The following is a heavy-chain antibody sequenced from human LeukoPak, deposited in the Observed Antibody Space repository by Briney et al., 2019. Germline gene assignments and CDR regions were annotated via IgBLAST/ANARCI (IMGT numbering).Heavy chain of an antibody. J-gene: IGHJ6*02. Sequence: GASVKVSCKASGGTFSSYAISWVRQAPGQGLEWMGRIIPILGIANYAQKFQGRVTITADKSTSTAYMELSSLRSEDTAVYYCAREEGHLYYYYGMDVWGQGTTVTVSS. CDR1: GGTFSSYA. V-gene: IGHV1-69*04. CDR3: AREEGHLYYYYGMDV. CDR2: IIPILGIA.